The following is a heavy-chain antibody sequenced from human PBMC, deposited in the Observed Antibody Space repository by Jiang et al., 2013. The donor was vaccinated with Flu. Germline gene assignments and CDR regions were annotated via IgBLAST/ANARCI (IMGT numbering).Heavy chain of an antibody. D-gene: IGHD2-2*01. V-gene: IGHV4-34*01. CDR1: GGSFSGYY. CDR3: ARGLTRRTPLGYCSSTSCYRSGGWFDP. Sequence: LLKPSETLSLTCAVYGGSFSGYYWSWIRQPPGKGLEWIGEINHSGSTNYNPSLKSRVTISVDTSKNQFSLKLSSVTAADTAVYYCARGLTRRTPLGYCSSTSCYRSGGWFDPWGQGTLVTVSS. CDR2: INHSGST. J-gene: IGHJ5*02.